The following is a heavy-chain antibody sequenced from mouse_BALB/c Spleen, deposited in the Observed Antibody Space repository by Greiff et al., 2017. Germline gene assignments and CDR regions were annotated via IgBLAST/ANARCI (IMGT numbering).Heavy chain of an antibody. J-gene: IGHJ4*01. Sequence: VQLKESGPGLVKPSQSLSLTCSVTGYSITSGYYWNWIRQFPGNKLEWMGYISYDGSNNYNPSLKNRISITRDTSKNQFFLKLNSVTTEDTATYYCARLLRLSYAMDYWGQGTSVTVSS. CDR2: ISYDGSN. CDR3: ARLLRLSYAMDY. CDR1: GYSITSGYY. D-gene: IGHD1-2*01. V-gene: IGHV3-6*02.